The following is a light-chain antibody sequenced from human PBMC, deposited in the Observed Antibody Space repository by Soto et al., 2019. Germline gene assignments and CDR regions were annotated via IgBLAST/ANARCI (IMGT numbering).Light chain of an antibody. J-gene: IGLJ1*01. CDR3: AAWDDSLNVL. CDR1: NSNIGRNP. V-gene: IGLV1-44*01. Sequence: QLVLTQPPSASGTPGQRVTISCSGSNSNIGRNPVTWYQQLPGTAPKLLIYRNNQRPSGVPDRFSGSKSGTSASLAISGLQSEDEADYYCAAWDDSLNVLFGTGTKVTVL. CDR2: RNN.